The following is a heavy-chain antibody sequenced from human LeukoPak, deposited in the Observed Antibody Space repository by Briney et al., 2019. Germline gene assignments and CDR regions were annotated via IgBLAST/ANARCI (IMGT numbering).Heavy chain of an antibody. CDR1: GFTFSSYA. V-gene: IGHV3-30*04. J-gene: IGHJ4*02. Sequence: GGSLRLSCAASGFTFSSYAMHWVRQAPGEGLEWVAVISYDGSNKYYADSVKGRFTISKDNAKNTLYLQMNSLRAEDTAVYYCARDGDRYSSSWFDYWGQGTLVTVSS. D-gene: IGHD6-13*01. CDR3: ARDGDRYSSSWFDY. CDR2: ISYDGSNK.